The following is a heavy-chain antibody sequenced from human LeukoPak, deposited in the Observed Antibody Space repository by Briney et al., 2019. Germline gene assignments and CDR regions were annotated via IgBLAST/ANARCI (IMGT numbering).Heavy chain of an antibody. Sequence: GASVKVSCKTSGYTFSSYDINWVRQATGQGLEWMGWMNPSSGNTGYAQKFQGRVTMTRNTSITTAYMELSSLRPEDTAVYYCARGKGIGPRDNWFDPWGQGTLVTVSS. V-gene: IGHV1-8*01. CDR1: GYTFSSYD. J-gene: IGHJ5*02. D-gene: IGHD2-21*01. CDR3: ARGKGIGPRDNWFDP. CDR2: MNPSSGNT.